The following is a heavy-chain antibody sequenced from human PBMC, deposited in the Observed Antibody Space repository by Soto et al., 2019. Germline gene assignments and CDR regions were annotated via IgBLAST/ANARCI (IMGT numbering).Heavy chain of an antibody. CDR3: ERGSYVDIVATIPAGVDY. Sequence: QVQLVQSGAEVKKPGASVKVSCKASGYTFTSYGISWVRQAPGQGLEWMGWISAYNGNTNYAQKLQGRVTMTTDTSTSTAYMELRSMRSDDTAVYYCERGSYVDIVATIPAGVDYWGQGTLVTVSS. CDR1: GYTFTSYG. V-gene: IGHV1-18*01. D-gene: IGHD5-12*01. J-gene: IGHJ4*02. CDR2: ISAYNGNT.